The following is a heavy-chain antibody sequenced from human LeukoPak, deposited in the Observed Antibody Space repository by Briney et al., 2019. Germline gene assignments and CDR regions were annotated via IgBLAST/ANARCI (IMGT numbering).Heavy chain of an antibody. D-gene: IGHD3-10*01. J-gene: IGHJ4*02. Sequence: SETLSLTCTVSGGSISSYYWSWIRQPPGKGLEWIGYIYYSGSTNYNPSLKSRVTISVDTSKNQFSLKLSSVTAADTAVYYCAGDRGGPIDYWGQGTLVTVSS. CDR2: IYYSGST. CDR3: AGDRGGPIDY. CDR1: GGSISSYY. V-gene: IGHV4-59*12.